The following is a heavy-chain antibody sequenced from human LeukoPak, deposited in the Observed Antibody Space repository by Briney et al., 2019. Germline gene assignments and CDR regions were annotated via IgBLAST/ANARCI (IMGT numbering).Heavy chain of an antibody. V-gene: IGHV3-48*04. Sequence: GGSLRLSCAASGFTFSDYSMNWVRQAPGKGLEWVSYIGTSSSTIYYVDSVKGRFTISRDNAKNSLYLQMNSLRAEDTAVYYCARDKGTGTGWFDPWGQGTLVTVSS. J-gene: IGHJ5*02. D-gene: IGHD1-1*01. CDR3: ARDKGTGTGWFDP. CDR1: GFTFSDYS. CDR2: IGTSSSTI.